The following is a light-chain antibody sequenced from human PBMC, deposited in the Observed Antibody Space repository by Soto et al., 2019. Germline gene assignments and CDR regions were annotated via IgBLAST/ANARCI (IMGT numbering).Light chain of an antibody. V-gene: IGKV3-20*01. Sequence: EIVLTQSPGTLSLSPGERATLSCRASQSVSSSYLAWYQQKPGQAPRLLIYGASSRATGIPDGFSDSGSGTDFTLTISRLEPEDFAVYYCQQYGSSPLTFGGGTKVEIK. CDR3: QQYGSSPLT. CDR2: GAS. CDR1: QSVSSSY. J-gene: IGKJ4*01.